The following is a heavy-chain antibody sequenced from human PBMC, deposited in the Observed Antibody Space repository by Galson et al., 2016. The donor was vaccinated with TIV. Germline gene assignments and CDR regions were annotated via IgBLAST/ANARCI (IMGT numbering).Heavy chain of an antibody. CDR3: VKSVAATTNFFDY. D-gene: IGHD1-26*01. V-gene: IGHV3-43D*04. CDR1: GFIFDDYA. Sequence: SLRLSCAASGFIFDDYAMHWVRQSPGKGLDWVSVISWDGVTTHYADSVQGRFTVSRDNSKNSLFLQMDSLRPEDTAFYYCVKSVAATTNFFDYWGLGPLVTVSS. J-gene: IGHJ4*02. CDR2: ISWDGVTT.